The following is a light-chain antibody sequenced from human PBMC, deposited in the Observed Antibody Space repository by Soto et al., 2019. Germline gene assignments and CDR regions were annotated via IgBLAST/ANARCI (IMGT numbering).Light chain of an antibody. Sequence: EVFLTQSPATLSVSPWDIATLSCRASQYIGSAVAWYHQRSGQAPRLLIFDASIRVPTTPARFSGSGSGTDFTLTISRLEPEDFAVYYCQQYGSSGTFGQGTKVDIK. CDR2: DAS. CDR1: QYIGSA. CDR3: QQYGSSGT. J-gene: IGKJ1*01. V-gene: IGKV3-20*01.